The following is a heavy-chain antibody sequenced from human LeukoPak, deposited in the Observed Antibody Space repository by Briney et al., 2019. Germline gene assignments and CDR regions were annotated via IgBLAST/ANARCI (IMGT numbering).Heavy chain of an antibody. Sequence: SETLSLTCTVSGGSISSSSYYWGWIRQPRGKGLEWIGSIYYSGSTYYNPSLKSRVTISVDTSKNQFSLKLSSVTAADTAVYYCARDTRLHGMDVWGQGTTVTVSS. D-gene: IGHD3-3*01. CDR2: IYYSGST. CDR1: GGSISSSSYY. CDR3: ARDTRLHGMDV. V-gene: IGHV4-39*07. J-gene: IGHJ6*02.